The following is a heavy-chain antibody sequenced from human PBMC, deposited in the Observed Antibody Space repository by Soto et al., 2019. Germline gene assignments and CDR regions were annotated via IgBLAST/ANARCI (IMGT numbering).Heavy chain of an antibody. J-gene: IGHJ4*02. V-gene: IGHV4-31*03. CDR3: ATGAIAAAGTGI. Sequence: SGTLSLTCTVSGGSISSGGYYWSWIRQHPGKGLEWIGYIYYSGSTYYNPSLKSRVTISVDTSKNQFSLKLSSVTAADTAVYYCATGAIAAAGTGIWGQGTLVTVSS. CDR1: GGSISSGGYY. D-gene: IGHD6-13*01. CDR2: IYYSGST.